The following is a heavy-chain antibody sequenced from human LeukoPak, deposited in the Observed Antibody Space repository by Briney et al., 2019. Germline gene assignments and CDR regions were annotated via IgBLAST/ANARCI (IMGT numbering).Heavy chain of an antibody. V-gene: IGHV3-43*02. CDR2: ISGDGGST. J-gene: IGHJ6*02. CDR3: AKDIGAAVAGYYYYYHGMDV. CDR1: GFTSDEYA. Sequence: GGSLRLSCAAAGFTSDEYAIHCVRQAPGKGLEWVSLISGDGGSTYYADSVKDRFTIPRDNSKNSLYLQMNSLRTGETALDYCAKDIGAAVAGYYYYYHGMDVWGQGTTVTVSS. D-gene: IGHD6-19*01.